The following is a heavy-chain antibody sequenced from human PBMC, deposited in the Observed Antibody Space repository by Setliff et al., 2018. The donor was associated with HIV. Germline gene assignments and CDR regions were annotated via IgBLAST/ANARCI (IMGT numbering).Heavy chain of an antibody. V-gene: IGHV1-69*13. CDR1: GGTFSSYA. CDR3: ATVGPTIWGAFDI. Sequence: SVKVSCKASGGTFSSYAISWVRQAPGQGLEWMGGIIPIFDIASSAQKFQGRVTITADESTSTAYMELSSLRSEDTAVYYCATVGPTIWGAFDIWGQGTTVTVSS. D-gene: IGHD3-16*01. J-gene: IGHJ3*02. CDR2: IIPIFDIA.